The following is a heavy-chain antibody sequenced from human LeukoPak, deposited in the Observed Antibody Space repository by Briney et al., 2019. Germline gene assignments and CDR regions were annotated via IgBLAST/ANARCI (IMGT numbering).Heavy chain of an antibody. CDR1: GFIVSDDY. CDR3: ARGTYFYEDSGFYFDS. Sequence: GGSLSLACAVSGFIVSDDYMNWVRQAPGKGLEWVSVMHRGASGTTYYADSVKGRFTISRDKSKNMIYLQMSSLRAEDTAVYYCARGTYFYEDSGFYFDSWGLGTLVTVSS. CDR2: MHRGASGTT. J-gene: IGHJ4*02. V-gene: IGHV3-53*01. D-gene: IGHD1-26*01.